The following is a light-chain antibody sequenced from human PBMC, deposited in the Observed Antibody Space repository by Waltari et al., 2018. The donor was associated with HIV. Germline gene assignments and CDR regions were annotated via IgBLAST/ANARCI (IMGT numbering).Light chain of an antibody. CDR3: QQRSI. CDR1: QSISSY. CDR2: DAS. J-gene: IGKJ4*01. V-gene: IGKV3-11*01. Sequence: EIVLTQFPATLSLSPGERATLSCRASQSISSYLAWYQQKPGQAPRLLIYDASNRASGIPGRFSGSGSGTDFTLTISSLEPEDLAVYYCQQRSIFGGGTKVEIK.